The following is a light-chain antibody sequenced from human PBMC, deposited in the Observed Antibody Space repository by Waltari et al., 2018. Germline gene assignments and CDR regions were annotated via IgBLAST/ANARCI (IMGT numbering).Light chain of an antibody. CDR1: QSRNSA. V-gene: IGKV3-20*01. Sequence: CRARQSRNSALAWYQQIPGQAPTIRIYNGFNGATDIPGGFSGSGSGTEFSLTISRLEPEDFAVYYCQHYVSVPATFGQGTRVEIK. J-gene: IGKJ1*01. CDR2: NGF. CDR3: QHYVSVPAT.